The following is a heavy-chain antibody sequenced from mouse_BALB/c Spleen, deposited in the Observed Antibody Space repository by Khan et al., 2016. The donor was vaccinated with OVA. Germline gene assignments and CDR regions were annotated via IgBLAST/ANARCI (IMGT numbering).Heavy chain of an antibody. V-gene: IGHV3-2*02. Sequence: EVKLLESGPGLVKPSQSLSLTCTVTGYSITSDYVWNWIRQFPGNQLEWMGYISSSGSTSYNPSLKSRISITRDTSKTQFFLQLNSVTSEDTATYYCARSLYYSYGDALDYWGRGTSVTVSS. J-gene: IGHJ4*01. D-gene: IGHD2-14*01. CDR3: ARSLYYSYGDALDY. CDR2: ISSSGST. CDR1: GYSITSDYV.